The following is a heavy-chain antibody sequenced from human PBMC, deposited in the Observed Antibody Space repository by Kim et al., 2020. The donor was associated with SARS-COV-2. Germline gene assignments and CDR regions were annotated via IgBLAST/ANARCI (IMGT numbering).Heavy chain of an antibody. V-gene: IGHV3-23*01. CDR3: ANSQRGSYRRYGMYV. D-gene: IGHD3-16*02. Sequence: DSVEGRFTISSDKSKNTLYLQMNSLGAEDTAVYYCANSQRGSYRRYGMYVWGQGTTVTVSS. J-gene: IGHJ6*02.